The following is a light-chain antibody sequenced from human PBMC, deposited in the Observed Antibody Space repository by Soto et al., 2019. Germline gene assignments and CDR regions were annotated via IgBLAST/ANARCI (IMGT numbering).Light chain of an antibody. J-gene: IGKJ5*01. CDR2: GAS. CDR1: RGISSN. V-gene: IGKV3D-15*01. CDR3: HQRYNWPRVT. Sequence: IALTQSPDTLSVSPGERATLSCLASRGISSNLAWYQQKPGQAPRLLIYGASSRATGIPNRFSGSGSGTDFTLTITSLEPEDFAVYFCHQRYNWPRVTFGQGTRLEI.